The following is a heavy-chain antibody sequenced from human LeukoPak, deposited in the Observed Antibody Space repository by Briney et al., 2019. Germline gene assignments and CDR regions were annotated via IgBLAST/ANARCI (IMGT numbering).Heavy chain of an antibody. Sequence: KASETLSLTCTVSGGSISSYYWSWIRQPAGKGLEWIGRIDTSGNTNYNPSLKSRVTISVDTSKNQFSLKLSSVTAADTAVYYCARLGITMVRGVIMYYFDYWGQGTLVTVSS. V-gene: IGHV4-4*07. CDR1: GGSISSYY. J-gene: IGHJ4*02. D-gene: IGHD3-10*01. CDR2: IDTSGNT. CDR3: ARLGITMVRGVIMYYFDY.